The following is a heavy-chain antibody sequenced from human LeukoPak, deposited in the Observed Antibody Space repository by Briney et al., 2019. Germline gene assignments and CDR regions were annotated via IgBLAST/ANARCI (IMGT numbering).Heavy chain of an antibody. Sequence: GGSLRLSCVASGFTFGKYWMSWVRQAPGKGLEWVANIKLDGSEKNYVDSVKGRLTISRDNTKNSLYLQMNSLRVEDTAVFYCARDQYDTWSRRGNFDSWGQGTLVIVSS. V-gene: IGHV3-7*03. CDR3: ARDQYDTWSRRGNFDS. CDR1: GFTFGKYW. D-gene: IGHD3-3*01. CDR2: IKLDGSEK. J-gene: IGHJ4*02.